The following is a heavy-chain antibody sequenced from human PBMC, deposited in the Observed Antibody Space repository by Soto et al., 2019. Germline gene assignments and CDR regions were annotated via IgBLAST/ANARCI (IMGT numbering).Heavy chain of an antibody. CDR3: ARGDRGGSGSPASYYLSVLDV. J-gene: IGHJ6*02. CDR2: VSAGGDMT. CDR1: GFTFSSYA. D-gene: IGHD1-26*01. V-gene: IGHV3-23*01. Sequence: DVQLLESGGHLVQPGGSLRLSCAASGFTFSSYAMSWVRQAPGKGLEWVSSVSAGGDMTYYSDSVKGRFTISRDNSNNALFLQMNGLRIEDTALYYCARGDRGGSGSPASYYLSVLDVWGQGTTVTVS.